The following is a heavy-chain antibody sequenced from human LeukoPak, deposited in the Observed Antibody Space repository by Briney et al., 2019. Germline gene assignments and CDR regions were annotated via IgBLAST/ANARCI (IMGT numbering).Heavy chain of an antibody. CDR1: GGSISSYY. CDR3: ARADTMVRGVIHDY. Sequence: SETLSLTCTVSGGSISSYYWSWIRQPPGKGLEWIGYIYYSGSTNYNPSLKSRVTISVDTSKNQFSLKLSSVTAADTAVYYCARADTMVRGVIHDYWGQGTLVTVSS. CDR2: IYYSGST. D-gene: IGHD3-10*01. J-gene: IGHJ4*02. V-gene: IGHV4-59*01.